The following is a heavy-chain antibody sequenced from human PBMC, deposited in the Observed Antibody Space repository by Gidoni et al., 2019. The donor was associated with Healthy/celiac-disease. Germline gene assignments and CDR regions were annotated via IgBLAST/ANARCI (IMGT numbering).Heavy chain of an antibody. Sequence: QVQLQESGPGLVDPSGTLSLTCAVAGGSIRISNWWSWVRQNPGKGLEWIGEIYHSGSTNSNPSLKSRVTISVDKSKNQFSLKLSSVTAADTAVYYCARGGGGYDSFDYWGQGTLVTVSS. CDR1: GGSIRISNW. CDR2: IYHSGST. J-gene: IGHJ4*02. V-gene: IGHV4-4*02. D-gene: IGHD5-12*01. CDR3: ARGGGGYDSFDY.